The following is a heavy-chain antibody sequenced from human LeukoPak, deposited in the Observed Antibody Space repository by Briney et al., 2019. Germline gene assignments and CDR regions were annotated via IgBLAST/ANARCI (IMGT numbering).Heavy chain of an antibody. Sequence: GGSLRLSCAASGFTFSTYAMSRVRQAPGKGLEWVSAISGRGVTTYYADSVKGRFTVSRDNSKNTLYLQMNSLRAEDTAVYYCAKDLFDCSSTSCYGTGYYYGLDVWGQGTTVTVSS. D-gene: IGHD2-2*01. J-gene: IGHJ6*02. CDR1: GFTFSTYA. CDR3: AKDLFDCSSTSCYGTGYYYGLDV. CDR2: ISGRGVTT. V-gene: IGHV3-23*01.